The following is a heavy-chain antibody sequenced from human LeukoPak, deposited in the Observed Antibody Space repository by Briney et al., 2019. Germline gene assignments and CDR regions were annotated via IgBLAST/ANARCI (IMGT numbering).Heavy chain of an antibody. J-gene: IGHJ4*02. CDR3: VAGADYYGSGGLNDY. CDR1: GFTFSSYA. V-gene: IGHV3-30*04. Sequence: PGRSLRLSCAASGFTFSSYAMHWVRQAPGKGLEWAAVISYDGSNKYYADSVKGRFTISRDNSKNTLYLQMNSLRAEDTAVYYCVAGADYYGSGGLNDYWGQGTLVTVSS. CDR2: ISYDGSNK. D-gene: IGHD3-10*01.